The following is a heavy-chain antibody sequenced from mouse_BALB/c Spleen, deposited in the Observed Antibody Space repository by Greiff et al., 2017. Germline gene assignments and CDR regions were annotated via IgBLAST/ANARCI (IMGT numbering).Heavy chain of an antibody. J-gene: IGHJ3*01. CDR2: IDPFNGGT. Sequence: VQLQQSGPELMKPGASVKISCKASGYSFTSYYMHWVKQSHGKSLEWIGYIDPFNGGTSYNQKFKGKATLTVDKSSSTAYMHLSSLTSEDSAVYYCAAGNYVFAYWGQGTLVTVSA. CDR1: GYSFTSYY. V-gene: IGHV1S135*01. CDR3: AAGNYVFAY. D-gene: IGHD2-1*01.